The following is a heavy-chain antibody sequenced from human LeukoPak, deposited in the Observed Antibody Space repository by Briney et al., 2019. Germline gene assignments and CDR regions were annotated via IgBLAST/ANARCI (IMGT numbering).Heavy chain of an antibody. Sequence: GESLKISCKGSGYSFSDYWIGWVRQMPGKGLEWMGIIYPGDSDTRYSPSFQGQVTISADKSISTAYLQWSSLKASDTAMYYCASHLHTSSWYGGTDYWGQGTLVTVSS. J-gene: IGHJ4*02. D-gene: IGHD6-13*01. V-gene: IGHV5-51*01. CDR1: GYSFSDYW. CDR3: ASHLHTSSWYGGTDY. CDR2: IYPGDSDT.